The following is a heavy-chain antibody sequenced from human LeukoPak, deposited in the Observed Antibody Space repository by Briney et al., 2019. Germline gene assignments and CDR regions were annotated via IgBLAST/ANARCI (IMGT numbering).Heavy chain of an antibody. D-gene: IGHD2-15*01. J-gene: IGHJ4*02. V-gene: IGHV1-2*02. CDR1: EYTFSGYY. Sequence: GASVKVSCKSSEYTFSGYYMHWLRQAPGQGLEWMGWINPKNGGTIYAQTFQGRVTMTGDTSISTAYMDLSRLTSDDTAVYYCAKGGMGVAAPLLDHWGQGTLVTVSS. CDR2: INPKNGGT. CDR3: AKGGMGVAAPLLDH.